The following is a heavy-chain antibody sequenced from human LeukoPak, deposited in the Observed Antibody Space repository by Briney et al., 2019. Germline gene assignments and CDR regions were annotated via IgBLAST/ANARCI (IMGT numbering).Heavy chain of an antibody. D-gene: IGHD3-9*01. CDR2: IIPIFGTA. V-gene: IGHV1-69*13. CDR1: GGTFSSYA. CDR3: NFEGPPPYFDY. J-gene: IGHJ4*02. Sequence: GASVKVSCKASGGTFSSYAISWVRQAPGQGLEWMGGIIPIFGTANYAQKFQGRVTITADESTSTAYMELSSLRSEDTAVYYCNFEGPPPYFDYWGQGTLVTVSS.